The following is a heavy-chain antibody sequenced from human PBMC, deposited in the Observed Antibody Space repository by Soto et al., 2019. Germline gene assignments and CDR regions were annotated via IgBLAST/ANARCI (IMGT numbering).Heavy chain of an antibody. V-gene: IGHV1-69*06. J-gene: IGHJ6*02. Sequence: SVKVSCKASGGTFSSYAISWLRQAPGPGLEWMGGMVTIFGTANYAQKFRGRVTITADKSTSTAYMELSSLRSEDTAVYYCARPARDIVAAHPYGMDVWGQATTVTVAS. CDR3: ARPARDIVAAHPYGMDV. CDR1: GGTFSSYA. CDR2: MVTIFGTA. D-gene: IGHD5-12*01.